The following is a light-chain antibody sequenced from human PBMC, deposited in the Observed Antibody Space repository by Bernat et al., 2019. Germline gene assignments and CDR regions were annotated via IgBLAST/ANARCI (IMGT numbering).Light chain of an antibody. CDR3: QSYDSTLSAFV. V-gene: IGLV1-40*01. J-gene: IGLJ1*01. CDR2: GDV. Sequence: QSVLAQPPSVSGAPGQSVTISCTGTSSNIGAGNDLHWYQQLPGTAPQLLIYGDVNRPSGVPDRLSGSRSGASASLAITGLQAEDEADYYCQSYDSTLSAFVFGSGTTVTVL. CDR1: SSNIGAGND.